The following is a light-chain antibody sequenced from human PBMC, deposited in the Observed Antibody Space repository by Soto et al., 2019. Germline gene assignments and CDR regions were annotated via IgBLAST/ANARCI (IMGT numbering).Light chain of an antibody. CDR2: AAS. J-gene: IGKJ1*01. Sequence: DIQMTQSPSSLSASVGDRVTITCRASQSISSYLNWYQQKPGKAPKLLIYAASSLQSGVPSRFSGSGSGTDFTLTISSLQPEDFATYSCQQSYSTSVTFGQGTKVEIK. CDR3: QQSYSTSVT. V-gene: IGKV1-39*01. CDR1: QSISSY.